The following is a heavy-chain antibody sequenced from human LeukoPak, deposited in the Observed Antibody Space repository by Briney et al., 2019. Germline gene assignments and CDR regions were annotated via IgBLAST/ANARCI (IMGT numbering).Heavy chain of an antibody. V-gene: IGHV3-48*03. CDR1: GFIFSNFE. J-gene: IGHJ4*02. Sequence: PGGSLRLSCAASGFIFSNFEMNWVRQAPGKGLEWVSHISHTGDIKYADSVKGRFTISRDNSKNTLYLQMNSLRAEDTAVYYCAKADVAATPDYWGQGTLVTVSS. CDR3: AKADVAATPDY. D-gene: IGHD2-15*01. CDR2: ISHTGDIK.